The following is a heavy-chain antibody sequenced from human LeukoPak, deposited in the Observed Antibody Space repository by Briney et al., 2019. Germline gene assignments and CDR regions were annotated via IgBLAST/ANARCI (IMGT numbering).Heavy chain of an antibody. D-gene: IGHD6-13*01. J-gene: IGHJ5*02. CDR1: GGSIRNYY. CDR3: ARDYAGSSSWNWFDP. Sequence: PSESLSLTCTVSGGSIRNYYWNWIRPPPGKGRWWIGYIYDSGSANYNPSLKSRVTLSVDMSKNQFSLKLNSVTAADTAVYYCARDYAGSSSWNWFDPWGQGTLVTVSS. CDR2: IYDSGSA. V-gene: IGHV4-59*01.